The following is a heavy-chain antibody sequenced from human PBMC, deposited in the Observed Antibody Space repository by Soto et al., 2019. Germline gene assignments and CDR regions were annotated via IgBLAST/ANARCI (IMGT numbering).Heavy chain of an antibody. Sequence: SGTLSLACTVSGGSISSYCWSWLRQPPGKGLEWIGYIYYSGSTNYNPSLKSRVTISVDTSKNQFSLKLSSVTAADTAVYYCARHVYDYYDSSGDDAFDIWGQGTMVTVSS. V-gene: IGHV4-59*08. CDR1: GGSISSYC. CDR2: IYYSGST. CDR3: ARHVYDYYDSSGDDAFDI. J-gene: IGHJ3*02. D-gene: IGHD3-22*01.